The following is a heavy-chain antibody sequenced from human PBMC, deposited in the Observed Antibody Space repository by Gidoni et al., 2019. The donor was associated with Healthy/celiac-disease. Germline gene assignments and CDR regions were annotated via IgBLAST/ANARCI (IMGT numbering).Heavy chain of an antibody. CDR2: ISGDGGST. CDR1: GFTFDDYA. J-gene: IGHJ4*02. Sequence: EVQLVESGGGVVQPGWSMSTPCAASGFTFDDYASRWVRPAPGKGLEWVSFISGDGGSTYYADSVKGRFTSSRDNSKNSLYLQMNSLRTEDTALYYCAKGHSSSSPGDFDYWGQGTLVTVSS. D-gene: IGHD6-6*01. CDR3: AKGHSSSSPGDFDY. V-gene: IGHV3-43*02.